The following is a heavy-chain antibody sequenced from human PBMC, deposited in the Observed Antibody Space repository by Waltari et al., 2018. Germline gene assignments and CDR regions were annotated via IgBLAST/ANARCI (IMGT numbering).Heavy chain of an antibody. Sequence: QVQLQQGGAGLLKPSETLSPTCTVHGGSFRVHFWTWIRQAPGKGLDWLGEIGPRGSTHYNPSFRSRVTISVDTSKNQFSLQLNSVTAADTALYYCARERSRDFDWLPNVLDVWGLGTLVTVSS. CDR1: GGSFRVHF. CDR3: ARERSRDFDWLPNVLDV. J-gene: IGHJ3*01. D-gene: IGHD3-9*01. V-gene: IGHV4-34*02. CDR2: IGPRGST.